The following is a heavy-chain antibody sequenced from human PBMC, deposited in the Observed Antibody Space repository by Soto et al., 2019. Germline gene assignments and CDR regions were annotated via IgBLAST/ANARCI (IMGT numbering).Heavy chain of an antibody. Sequence: QVQLVESGGGVVQPGRSLRLSCAASGFTFSSYGMHWVRQAPGKGLEWVAVISYDGSNKYYADSVKGRFTISRDNSKNTLYLQMNSLRAEDTAVYYCEKEGSGWYYFDYWGQGTLVTVSS. CDR3: EKEGSGWYYFDY. CDR1: GFTFSSYG. D-gene: IGHD6-19*01. V-gene: IGHV3-30*18. J-gene: IGHJ4*02. CDR2: ISYDGSNK.